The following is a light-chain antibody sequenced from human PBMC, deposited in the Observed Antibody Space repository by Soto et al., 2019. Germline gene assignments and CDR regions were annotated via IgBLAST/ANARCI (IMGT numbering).Light chain of an antibody. CDR2: GAS. CDR3: QQYGRPSRT. V-gene: IGKV3-20*01. J-gene: IGKJ1*01. Sequence: EIVLTQSPGTLSLSPGERATLSCRASQSVSSYLAWYQQKPGQAPRLLIYGASSRATGIPDRFSGSGSGTHFTLTISRLEPEDFAVYYCQQYGRPSRTFGQGTKVEIK. CDR1: QSVSSY.